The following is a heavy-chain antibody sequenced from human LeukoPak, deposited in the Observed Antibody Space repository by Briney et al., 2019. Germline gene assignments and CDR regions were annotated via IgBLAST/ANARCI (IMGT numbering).Heavy chain of an antibody. J-gene: IGHJ4*02. V-gene: IGHV5-51*01. CDR1: RYSFTSYW. CDR2: IYSGDSDT. CDR3: AKLRGSGSYLVDY. Sequence: GESLKISCKGSRYSFTSYWIGWVRQMPGRGLEWMGIIYSGDSDTRYSPSFQGQVTISADKSITTAYVQRSSLKVSDTALYYCAKLRGSGSYLVDYWGQGTLVTVSS. D-gene: IGHD3-10*01.